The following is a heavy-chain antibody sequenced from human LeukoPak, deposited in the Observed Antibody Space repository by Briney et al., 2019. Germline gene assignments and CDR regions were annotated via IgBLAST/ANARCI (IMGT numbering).Heavy chain of an antibody. CDR1: GGSFSGYY. CDR2: INHSGST. D-gene: IGHD2-2*01. V-gene: IGHV4-34*01. CDR3: ARVADGGSRSDAFDI. J-gene: IGHJ3*02. Sequence: SETLSLTCAVYGGSFSGYYWSWIRLPPGKGLEWIGEINHSGSTNYNPSLKSRVTISVDTSKNQFSLKLSSGTAADTAVYYCARVADGGSRSDAFDIWGQRTMVTVSS.